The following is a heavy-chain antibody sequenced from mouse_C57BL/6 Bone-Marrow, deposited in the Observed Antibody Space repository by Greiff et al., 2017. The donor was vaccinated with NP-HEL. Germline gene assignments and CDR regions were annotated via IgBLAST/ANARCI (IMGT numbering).Heavy chain of an antibody. V-gene: IGHV1-42*01. Sequence: EVQLQQSGPELVKPGASVKISCKASGYSFTGYYMNWVKQSPEKSLEWIGEINPSTGGTTYNQKFKAKATLTVDKSSSTAYMQLKSLTSEDSAVYYCARSKGMVTGAYWGQGTLVTVSA. CDR1: GYSFTGYY. J-gene: IGHJ3*01. D-gene: IGHD2-3*01. CDR2: INPSTGGT. CDR3: ARSKGMVTGAY.